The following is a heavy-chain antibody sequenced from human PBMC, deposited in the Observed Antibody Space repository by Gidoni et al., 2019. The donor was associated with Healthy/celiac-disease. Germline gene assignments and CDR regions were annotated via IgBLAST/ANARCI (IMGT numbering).Heavy chain of an antibody. J-gene: IGHJ6*02. CDR2: INHSGST. V-gene: IGHV4-34*01. Sequence: QVQLQQCGAGLLKPSETLSLTCAVYGWSFSGYYWSWIRQPPGKGLEWIGEINHSGSTNYNPSLKSRVTISVDTSKNQFSLKLSSVTAADTAVYYCARPGRLGYYDYGMDVWGQGTTVTVSS. CDR3: ARPGRLGYYDYGMDV. D-gene: IGHD3-10*01. CDR1: GWSFSGYY.